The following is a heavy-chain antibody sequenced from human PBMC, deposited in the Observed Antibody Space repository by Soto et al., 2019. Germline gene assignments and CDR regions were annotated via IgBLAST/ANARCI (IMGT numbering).Heavy chain of an antibody. J-gene: IGHJ4*02. CDR1: GGTFSSYA. CDR3: AFSTXVTGQYFDY. Sequence: VKVSCKASGGTFSSYAISWVRQAPGQGLEWMGGIIPIFGTANYAQKFQGRVTITADESTSTAYMELSSLRSEDTAVYYCAFSTXVTGQYFDYWGQGTLVTVSS. D-gene: IGHD5-18*01. V-gene: IGHV1-69*13. CDR2: IIPIFGTA.